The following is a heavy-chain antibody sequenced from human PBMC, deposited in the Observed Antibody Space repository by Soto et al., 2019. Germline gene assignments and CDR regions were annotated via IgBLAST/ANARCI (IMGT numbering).Heavy chain of an antibody. D-gene: IGHD3-10*01. Sequence: GGSLRLSCAVSGFTFSAYAMSWVRQAPGKGLEWVSGISGIGTGTYYADFVKGRFTISRDNSKNTLYLQMNSLRSEDTAVYYCAAWIYGDYYGSGVSVWADVWGQGTTVTVS. CDR1: GFTFSAYA. CDR2: ISGIGTGT. CDR3: AAWIYGDYYGSGVSVWADV. J-gene: IGHJ6*02. V-gene: IGHV3-23*01.